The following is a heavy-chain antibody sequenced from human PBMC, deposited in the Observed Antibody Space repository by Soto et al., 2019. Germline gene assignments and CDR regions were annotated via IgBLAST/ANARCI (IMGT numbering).Heavy chain of an antibody. D-gene: IGHD5-18*01. J-gene: IGHJ6*02. CDR1: GGSISSYY. Sequence: QVQLQESGPGLVKPSETLSLTCTVSGGSISSYYWSWIRQPPGKGLEWIGYIYYSGSTNYNPSLWARDNIPVDTSKNQFSLKLSSVTAADTPVYYCARSAYSYGYGVYYYCYSGTDVWGQATTVTVSS. V-gene: IGHV4-59*01. CDR3: ARSAYSYGYGVYYYCYSGTDV. CDR2: IYYSGST.